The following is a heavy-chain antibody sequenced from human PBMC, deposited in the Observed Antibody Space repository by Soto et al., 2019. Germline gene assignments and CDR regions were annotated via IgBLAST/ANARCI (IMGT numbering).Heavy chain of an antibody. Sequence: GGSLRLSCAASGFTFSSYAMSWVRQAPGKGLEWVSAISGSGGSTYYADSVKGRFTISRDNSKNTLYLQMNSLRAEDTAVYYCAKSIYYYDSSGLFDYWGQGTLVTVSS. J-gene: IGHJ4*02. V-gene: IGHV3-23*01. D-gene: IGHD3-22*01. CDR1: GFTFSSYA. CDR3: AKSIYYYDSSGLFDY. CDR2: ISGSGGST.